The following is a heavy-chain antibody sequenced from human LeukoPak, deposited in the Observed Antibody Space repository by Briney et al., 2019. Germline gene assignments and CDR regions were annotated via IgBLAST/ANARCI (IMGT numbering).Heavy chain of an antibody. J-gene: IGHJ4*02. D-gene: IGHD3-10*01. CDR1: GFTFRSYE. CDR3: ARVTYGSGTYGAFDY. Sequence: PGGSLRLSCEDSGFTFRSYEMNWVRQAPGKGLEWVSTISGSGDNTYYADSVKGRFTISRDNSKNTLYLQMNSLRAEDTAVYYCARVTYGSGTYGAFDYWGQGTLVTVSS. V-gene: IGHV3-23*01. CDR2: ISGSGDNT.